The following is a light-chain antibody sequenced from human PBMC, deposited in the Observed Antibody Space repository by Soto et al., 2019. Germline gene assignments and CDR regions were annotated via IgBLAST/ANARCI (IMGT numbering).Light chain of an antibody. V-gene: IGKV3-15*01. J-gene: IGKJ5*01. Sequence: VVRQSPAALSLSPGESATLCCRTSESVRMNLAWYQQKPGRAPRLVIYDTSTRATDIPASFSGSGSGTEFTLTISRLQSEDFAVYFCQQYNNWRLISFGQGARLEIK. CDR3: QQYNNWRLIS. CDR2: DTS. CDR1: ESVRMN.